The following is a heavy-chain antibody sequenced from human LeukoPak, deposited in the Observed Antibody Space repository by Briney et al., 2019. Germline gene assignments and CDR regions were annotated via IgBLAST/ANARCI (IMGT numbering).Heavy chain of an antibody. Sequence: LGESLKISCKGSGYSFTSYWISWVRRMPGKGLEWMGRIDPSDSYTNYSPSFQGHVTISADKSISTAYLQWSSLKASDTAMYYCHLSNCSSTSCYDGDYWGQGTLVTVSS. CDR1: GYSFTSYW. CDR2: IDPSDSYT. CDR3: HLSNCSSTSCYDGDY. V-gene: IGHV5-10-1*01. D-gene: IGHD2-2*01. J-gene: IGHJ4*02.